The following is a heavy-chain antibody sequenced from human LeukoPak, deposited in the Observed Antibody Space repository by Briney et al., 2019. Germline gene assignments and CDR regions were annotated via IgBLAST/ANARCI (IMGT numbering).Heavy chain of an antibody. CDR1: GFTFSSYA. Sequence: PGRSLRLSCAASGFTFSSYAMHWVRQAPGKGLEWVAVISYDGSNKYYADSVKGRFTISRDNSKNTLYLQMNSLRAEDTAVYYCARVSDDSSGYGGYYFDYWGQGTLVTVSS. D-gene: IGHD3-22*01. V-gene: IGHV3-30-3*01. CDR2: ISYDGSNK. J-gene: IGHJ4*02. CDR3: ARVSDDSSGYGGYYFDY.